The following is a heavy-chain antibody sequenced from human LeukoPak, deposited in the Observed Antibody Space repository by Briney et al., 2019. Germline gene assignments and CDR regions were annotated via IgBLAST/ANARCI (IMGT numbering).Heavy chain of an antibody. CDR2: ISGSGGST. J-gene: IGHJ4*02. D-gene: IGHD3-16*01. V-gene: IGHV3-23*01. Sequence: GGSLRLSCAASGFTFSSYAMSWVRQAPGKGLEWVSAISGSGGSTYYADSVKGRFTISRDNSKNTLYLLMNSLRAEDTTVYYCAKAPQYYGLTGYYFDYWGQGTLVTVSS. CDR3: AKAPQYYGLTGYYFDY. CDR1: GFTFSSYA.